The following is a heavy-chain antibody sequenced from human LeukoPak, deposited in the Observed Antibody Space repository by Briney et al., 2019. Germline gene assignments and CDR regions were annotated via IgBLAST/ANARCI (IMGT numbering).Heavy chain of an antibody. CDR3: ATSTDIVATIAWAFDY. J-gene: IGHJ4*02. V-gene: IGHV3-30*03. CDR2: ISYDGSNK. Sequence: GGPLRLSCAASGFTFSSYGMHWVRQAPGKGLEWVAVISYDGSNKYYADSVKGRFTISRDNSKNTLYLQMNSLRAEDTAVYYCATSTDIVATIAWAFDYWGQGTLVTVSS. CDR1: GFTFSSYG. D-gene: IGHD5-12*01.